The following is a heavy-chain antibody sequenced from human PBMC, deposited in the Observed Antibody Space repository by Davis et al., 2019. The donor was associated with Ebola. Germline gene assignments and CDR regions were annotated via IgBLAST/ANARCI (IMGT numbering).Heavy chain of an antibody. D-gene: IGHD2-15*01. CDR1: GFTFSSYA. J-gene: IGHJ6*02. V-gene: IGHV3-21*01. CDR2: ISSSSSYI. Sequence: GESLKISCAASGFTFSSYAMSWVRQAPGKGLEWVSSISSSSSYIYYADSVKGRFTISRDNAKNSLYLQMNSLRAEDTAVYYCACPRYCSGGSCPHGMDVWGQGTTVTVSS. CDR3: ACPRYCSGGSCPHGMDV.